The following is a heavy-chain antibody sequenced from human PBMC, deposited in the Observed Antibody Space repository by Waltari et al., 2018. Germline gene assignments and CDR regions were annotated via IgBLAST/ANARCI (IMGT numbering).Heavy chain of an antibody. D-gene: IGHD2-2*01. Sequence: QVQLVQSGAEVKKPGSSVKVSCKASGGTFSSYAISWVRQAPGQGLEWMGGFIPIFGTANYAQKFQGRVMITADESTSTAYMELSSLRSEDTAVYYCARAPSDTMPLNWYFDLWGRGTLVTVSS. V-gene: IGHV1-69*12. CDR2: FIPIFGTA. CDR1: GGTFSSYA. J-gene: IGHJ2*01. CDR3: ARAPSDTMPLNWYFDL.